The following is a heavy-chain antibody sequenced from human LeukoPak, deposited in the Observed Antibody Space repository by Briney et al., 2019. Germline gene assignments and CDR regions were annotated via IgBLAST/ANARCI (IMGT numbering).Heavy chain of an antibody. J-gene: IGHJ4*02. V-gene: IGHV4-59*01. CDR3: SRGGGYASPIGY. D-gene: IGHD5-12*01. CDR2: IYHSGST. Sequence: SETLSLTCTLSGGSISTYYWSWIRQPPGKGLEWIGYIYHSGSTNYNPSLKSRVSISVDTSKNQFSLKLSSVTASNTAVKYCSRGGGYASPIGYWGQGALVTVSS. CDR1: GGSISTYY.